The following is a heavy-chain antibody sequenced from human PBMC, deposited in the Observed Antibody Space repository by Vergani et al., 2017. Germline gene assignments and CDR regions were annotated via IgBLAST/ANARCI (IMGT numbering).Heavy chain of an antibody. D-gene: IGHD2-15*01. CDR2: ISSSSSYT. Sequence: QVQLVESGGGLVKPGGSLRLSCAASGFTFSDYYMSWIRQAPGKGLEWVSYISSSSSYTNYADSVKGRFTISRDNAKNSLYLQMNSLRAEDTAVYYCAREGIVVVVAATPIGCMDVWGQGTTVTVSS. J-gene: IGHJ6*02. CDR1: GFTFSDYY. CDR3: AREGIVVVVAATPIGCMDV. V-gene: IGHV3-11*06.